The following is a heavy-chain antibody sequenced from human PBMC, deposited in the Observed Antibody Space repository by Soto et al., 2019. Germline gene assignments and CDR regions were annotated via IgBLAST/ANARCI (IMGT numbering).Heavy chain of an antibody. CDR3: ARARPDIVQVVGETPGYYGMDV. V-gene: IGHV3-11*01. Sequence: GSLRLYCAGPGFTFSDYYMSWIRQAPGKGLGSVSYMSSRRFTKYYGDSVRGRFTISRDNAKKSLYLQMNSLRVEDTAVYYCARARPDIVQVVGETPGYYGMDVWGQGTTVTVSS. CDR2: MSSRRFTK. D-gene: IGHD2-15*01. CDR1: GFTFSDYY. J-gene: IGHJ6*02.